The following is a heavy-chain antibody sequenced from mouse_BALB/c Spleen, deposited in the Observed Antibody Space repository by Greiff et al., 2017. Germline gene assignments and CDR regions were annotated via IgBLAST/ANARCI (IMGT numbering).Heavy chain of an antibody. D-gene: IGHD2-3*01. CDR3: GWLLRGGYAMDY. CDR1: GYSITSDYA. J-gene: IGHJ4*01. Sequence: EVKLVESGPGLVKPSQSLSLTCTVTGYSITSDYAWNWIRQFPGNKLEWMGYISYSGSTSYNPSLKSRISITRDTSKNQFFLQLNSVTTEDTATYYCGWLLRGGYAMDYWGQGTSVTVSS. CDR2: ISYSGST. V-gene: IGHV3-2*02.